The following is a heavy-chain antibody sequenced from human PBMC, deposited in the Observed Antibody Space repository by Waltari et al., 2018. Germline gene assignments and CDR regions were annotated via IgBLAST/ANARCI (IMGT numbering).Heavy chain of an antibody. CDR1: GDSINNHH. CDR2: AYYTGRT. D-gene: IGHD3-9*01. Sequence: QVQLQESGPGLVKPSETLSLTCTVSGDSINNHHWAWIRQPPGKGLELIGYAYYTGRTNYNPSLRSRLTISVDTSKNQFSLNLNSVTAADTAVYYCARDLGGFNHFDWFLSIWGPGTMVTVSS. CDR3: ARDLGGFNHFDWFLSI. J-gene: IGHJ3*02. V-gene: IGHV4-59*11.